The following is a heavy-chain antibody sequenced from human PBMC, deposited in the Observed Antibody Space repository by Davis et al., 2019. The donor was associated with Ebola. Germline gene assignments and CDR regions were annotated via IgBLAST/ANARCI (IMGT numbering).Heavy chain of an antibody. V-gene: IGHV3-74*01. D-gene: IGHD4-11*01. Sequence: GESLKISCAASGFTFNTYWIHWVRQAPGKGLVWVSRINPVGSTTNYADSVKGRFTISRDNAKNTLYLQMNSLRPEDTAVYYCARDSDDYSFDYWGQGTLVTVSS. CDR3: ARDSDDYSFDY. J-gene: IGHJ4*02. CDR2: INPVGSTT. CDR1: GFTFNTYW.